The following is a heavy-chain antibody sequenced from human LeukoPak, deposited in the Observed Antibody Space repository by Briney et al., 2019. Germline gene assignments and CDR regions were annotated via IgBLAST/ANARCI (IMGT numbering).Heavy chain of an antibody. V-gene: IGHV1-69*01. J-gene: IGHJ4*02. CDR3: ARDHGYYYDSSGYSKFHY. CDR1: GGTFSSYA. D-gene: IGHD3-22*01. CDR2: VIPIFGTA. Sequence: SVKVSCKASGGTFSSYAISWVRQAPGQGLEWMGGVIPIFGTANYAQKFQGRVTITADESTSTAYMELSSLRSEDTAVYYCARDHGYYYDSSGYSKFHYWGQGTLVTVSS.